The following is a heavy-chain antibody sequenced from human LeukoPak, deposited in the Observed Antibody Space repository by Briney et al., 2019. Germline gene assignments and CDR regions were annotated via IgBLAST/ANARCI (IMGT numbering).Heavy chain of an antibody. Sequence: GASVKVSCKASGYTFTGYYMHWVRQAPGQGLEWMGWINPNSGGTNYAQKFQGRVTMTRDTSISTAYMELSRLRSDDTAVYYCARDPSVVAAFRGGWGQGTLVTVSS. V-gene: IGHV1-2*02. D-gene: IGHD2-15*01. CDR3: ARDPSVVAAFRGG. CDR1: GYTFTGYY. CDR2: INPNSGGT. J-gene: IGHJ4*02.